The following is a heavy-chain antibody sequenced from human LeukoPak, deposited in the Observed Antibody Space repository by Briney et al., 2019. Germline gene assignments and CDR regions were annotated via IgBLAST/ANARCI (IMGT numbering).Heavy chain of an antibody. CDR1: GDSISSGGYH. J-gene: IGHJ5*02. CDR2: ISYSGST. Sequence: SETLSLTCTVSGDSISSGGYHWMWIRQHPGKGLERIGYISYSGSTYYNPSLKSRVNISMDTSKNQFSLSLTSVTAADTAVYYCARDYGDYFRWFDPWGQGTLVTVSS. D-gene: IGHD4-17*01. CDR3: ARDYGDYFRWFDP. V-gene: IGHV4-31*03.